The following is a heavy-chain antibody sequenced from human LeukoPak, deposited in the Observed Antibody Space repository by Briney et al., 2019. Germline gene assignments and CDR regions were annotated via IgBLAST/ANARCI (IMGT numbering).Heavy chain of an antibody. V-gene: IGHV3-30-3*01. CDR3: AVVAGRFPPDY. CDR2: TSFDESNK. CDR1: GFTFSTYA. D-gene: IGHD6-19*01. Sequence: GSLRLPCAASGFTFSTYAMHWVRQVPGKGLEWVAFTSFDESNKFYADSVEGRFTISRDNSKNTLFLQMHNLRVGDTAMYYCAVVAGRFPPDYWGQGTLVTVSS. J-gene: IGHJ4*02.